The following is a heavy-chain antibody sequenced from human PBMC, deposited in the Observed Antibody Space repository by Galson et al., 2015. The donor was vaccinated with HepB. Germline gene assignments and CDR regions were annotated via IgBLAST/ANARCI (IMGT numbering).Heavy chain of an antibody. CDR3: ARDYPDIVLVVYANYYFDY. CDR1: GFTFSSYW. V-gene: IGHV3-7*01. Sequence: SLRLSCAASGFTFSSYWMSWVRQAPGKGLEWVANIKQDGSEKYYVDSVKGRFTISRDNAKNSLYLQMNSLRAEDTAVYYCARDYPDIVLVVYANYYFDYWGQGTLVTVSS. J-gene: IGHJ4*02. D-gene: IGHD2-8*02. CDR2: IKQDGSEK.